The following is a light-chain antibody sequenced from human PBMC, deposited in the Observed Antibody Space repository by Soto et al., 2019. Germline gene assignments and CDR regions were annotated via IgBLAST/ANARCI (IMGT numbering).Light chain of an antibody. J-gene: IGKJ4*01. CDR2: GAS. CDR1: QSVSSSY. CDR3: QPYQSLT. Sequence: IVLTQYQAIVPFSPGDRATLSSRASQSVSSSYLAWYQHKPGQAPRLLIHGASSRVTGIPDRFSGSGSGTDFTLTITRLEPEDFAVYYCQPYQSLTFGGGTNVDIK. V-gene: IGKV3-20*01.